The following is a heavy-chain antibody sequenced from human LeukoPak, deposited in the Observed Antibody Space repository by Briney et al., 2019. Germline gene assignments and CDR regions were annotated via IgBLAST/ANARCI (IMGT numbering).Heavy chain of an antibody. CDR3: ARVEAYCSRTSCHDY. V-gene: IGHV1-18*01. D-gene: IGHD2-2*01. CDR2: ISAYNGNT. Sequence: ASVKVSCKASGGTFSSYAISWVRQAPGQGLEWLGWISAYNGNTDYAQKFQGKVTMTTDTSTSTAHMELRSLTSDDTAVYYCARVEAYCSRTSCHDYWGLGTLVTVSS. CDR1: GGTFSSYA. J-gene: IGHJ4*02.